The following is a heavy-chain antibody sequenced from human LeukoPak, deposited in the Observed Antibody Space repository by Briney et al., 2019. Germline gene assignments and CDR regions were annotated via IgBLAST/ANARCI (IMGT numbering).Heavy chain of an antibody. CDR3: ARINYYGSGSPLFDP. V-gene: IGHV4-59*01. CDR1: GGSISSYY. D-gene: IGHD3-10*01. CDR2: IYYSGST. J-gene: IGHJ5*02. Sequence: SETLSLTCTVSGGSISSYYWSWIRQPPGKGLEWIGYIYYSGSTNYNPSLKSRVTISVDTSKNQFSLKLSSVTAADTAVYYCARINYYGSGSPLFDPWGQGTLVTVSS.